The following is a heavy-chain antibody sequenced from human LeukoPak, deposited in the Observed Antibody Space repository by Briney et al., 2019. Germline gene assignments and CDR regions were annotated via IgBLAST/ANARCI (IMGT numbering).Heavy chain of an antibody. Sequence: GSSVKVSCNASGGTFSSYAISWVRQAPGQGLEWMGGIIPIFGTANFAQKFQGRVTITADESTSTAYMELGSLRSEDTAVYYCARDALHSRPFDYWVQGTLVTVSS. CDR3: ARDALHSRPFDY. CDR1: GGTFSSYA. V-gene: IGHV1-69*01. CDR2: IIPIFGTA. J-gene: IGHJ4*02.